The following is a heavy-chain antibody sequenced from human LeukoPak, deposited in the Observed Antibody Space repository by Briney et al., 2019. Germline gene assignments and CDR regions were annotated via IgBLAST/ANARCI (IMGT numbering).Heavy chain of an antibody. CDR3: ARVPGLGYYGMDV. CDR2: ISSSGDYR. V-gene: IGHV3-11*05. D-gene: IGHD1-14*01. CDR1: GFTFSDYY. Sequence: GGFLRLSCAASGFTFSDYYMSWIRQAPGKGPEWISNISSSGDYRNYADSVKGRFTISRDNAKNSLYLQMSSLRGDDTAVYYCARVPGLGYYGMDVWGQGTTVTVSS. J-gene: IGHJ6*02.